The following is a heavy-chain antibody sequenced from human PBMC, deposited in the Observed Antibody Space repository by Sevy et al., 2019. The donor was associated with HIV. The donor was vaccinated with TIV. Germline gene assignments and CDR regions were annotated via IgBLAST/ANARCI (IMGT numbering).Heavy chain of an antibody. CDR3: ARDGRTYCSGGSCYRVDFDY. V-gene: IGHV3-48*03. Sequence: GGSLRLSCAASGFTFSSYEMNWVRQAPGKGLEWVSYISSSGSTIYYADSVKGRFTISRDNAKNSLYLQMNSLRAEDTAVYYCARDGRTYCSGGSCYRVDFDYWGQGTLVTVSS. CDR1: GFTFSSYE. J-gene: IGHJ4*02. D-gene: IGHD2-15*01. CDR2: ISSSGSTI.